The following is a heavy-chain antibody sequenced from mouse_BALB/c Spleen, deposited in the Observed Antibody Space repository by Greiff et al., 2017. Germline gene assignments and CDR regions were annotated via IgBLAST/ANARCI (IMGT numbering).Heavy chain of an antibody. CDR3: ARGRHWYFDV. J-gene: IGHJ1*01. CDR2: ISYSGST. Sequence: EVQGVESGPGLVKPSQSLSLTCTVTGYSITSDYAWNWIRQFPGNKLEWMGYISYSGSTSYNPSLKSRISITRDTSKNQFFLQLNSVTTEDTATYYCARGRHWYFDVWGAGTTVTVSS. CDR1: GYSITSDYA. V-gene: IGHV3-2*02. D-gene: IGHD2-12*01.